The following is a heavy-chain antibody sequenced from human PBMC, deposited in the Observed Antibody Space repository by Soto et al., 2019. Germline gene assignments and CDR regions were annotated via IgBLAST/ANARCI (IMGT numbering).Heavy chain of an antibody. J-gene: IGHJ4*02. CDR3: AGGGGGRYYFDY. CDR2: IWYDGSNK. CDR1: GFTFSSYG. Sequence: QVQLVESGGGVVQPGRSLRLSCAASGFTFSSYGMHWVRQAPGKGLEWVAVIWYDGSNKYYADSVKGRFTISRDNSKNPRYRQMNSRRAEDTAVYYCAGGGGGRYYFDYWGQGTLVTVSS. D-gene: IGHD3-16*01. V-gene: IGHV3-33*01.